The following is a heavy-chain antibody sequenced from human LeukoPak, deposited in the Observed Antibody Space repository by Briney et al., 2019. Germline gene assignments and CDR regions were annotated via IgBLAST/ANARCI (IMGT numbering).Heavy chain of an antibody. Sequence: ASVKVSCKASGYTFISYDINWVRQASGQGLEWMGWMNPNNGRTGCAQKFQGRVTMTRNSSISTVYMELNTLRSEDTAVYYCARGSWITGTTSYYYHMDVWGKGTTVTVSS. D-gene: IGHD1-7*01. CDR3: ARGSWITGTTSYYYHMDV. CDR2: MNPNNGRT. J-gene: IGHJ6*03. CDR1: GYTFISYD. V-gene: IGHV1-8*01.